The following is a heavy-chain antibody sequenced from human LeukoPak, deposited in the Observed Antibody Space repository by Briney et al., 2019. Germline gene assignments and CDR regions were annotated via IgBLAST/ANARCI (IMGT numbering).Heavy chain of an antibody. CDR3: ARHGGYYDSSGYYWFDP. CDR2: IYTSGST. D-gene: IGHD3-22*01. J-gene: IGHJ5*02. V-gene: IGHV4-4*09. Sequence: SETLSLTCTVSGGSISSHYWSWIRQPPGKGLEWIGYIYTSGSTNYNPSLKSRVTISVDTSKNQFSLKLSSVTAADTAVYYCARHGGYYDSSGYYWFDPWGQGTLVTVSS. CDR1: GGSISSHY.